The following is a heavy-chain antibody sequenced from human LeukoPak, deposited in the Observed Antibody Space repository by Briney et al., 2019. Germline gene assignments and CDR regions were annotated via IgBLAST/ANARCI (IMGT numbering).Heavy chain of an antibody. Sequence: SETLSLTCTASGGSISSSSYYWGWIRQPPGKGLEWIGSIYYSGSTYYNPSLKSRVTISVDTSKNQFSLKLSSVTAADTAVYYCARGPQVVPAVHDAFDIWGQGTMVTVSS. V-gene: IGHV4-39*07. CDR2: IYYSGST. CDR1: GGSISSSSYY. CDR3: ARGPQVVPAVHDAFDI. D-gene: IGHD2-2*01. J-gene: IGHJ3*02.